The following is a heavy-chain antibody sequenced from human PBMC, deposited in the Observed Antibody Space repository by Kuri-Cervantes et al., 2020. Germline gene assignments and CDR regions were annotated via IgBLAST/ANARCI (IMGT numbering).Heavy chain of an antibody. CDR3: ARNLRLPNWYFDL. D-gene: IGHD2-15*01. V-gene: IGHV3-21*01. J-gene: IGHJ2*01. CDR1: GFTFSSYS. Sequence: GESLKISCAASGFTFSSYSMNWVRQAPGKGLEWVSSISSSSSYIYYADSVKGRFTISRDNAKNSLSLQMNSLRAEDTAVYYCARNLRLPNWYFDLWGLGTLVTVSS. CDR2: ISSSSSYI.